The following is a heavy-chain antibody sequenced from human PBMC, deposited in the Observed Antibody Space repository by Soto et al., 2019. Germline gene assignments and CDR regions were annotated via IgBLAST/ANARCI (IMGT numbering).Heavy chain of an antibody. J-gene: IGHJ5*02. D-gene: IGHD3-22*01. CDR2: ISYDGSNK. V-gene: IGHV3-30*18. CDR3: AKDSSALLYYDSSGYYYSHWFDP. CDR1: GFSFSIYS. Sequence: PGGSLRLSCAAHGFSFSIYSMGWVRQAPGRGLEWVAVISYDGSNKYYADSVKGRFTISRDNSKNTLYLQMNSLRAEDTAVYYCAKDSSALLYYDSSGYYYSHWFDPWGQGTLVTVSS.